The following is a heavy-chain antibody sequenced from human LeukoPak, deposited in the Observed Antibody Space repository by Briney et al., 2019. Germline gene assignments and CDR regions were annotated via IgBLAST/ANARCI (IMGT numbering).Heavy chain of an antibody. CDR1: GFTFSSYG. CDR2: ISYDGSNK. CDR3: AKDGYCSSTSCRPYYYYGMDV. V-gene: IGHV3-30*18. D-gene: IGHD2-2*03. J-gene: IGHJ6*02. Sequence: GRSLRLSCAASGFTFSSYGMHWVRQAPGKGLEWVAVISYDGSNKYYADSVKGRFTISGDNSKNTLYLQMNSLRAEDTAVYYCAKDGYCSSTSCRPYYYYGMDVWGQGTTVTVSS.